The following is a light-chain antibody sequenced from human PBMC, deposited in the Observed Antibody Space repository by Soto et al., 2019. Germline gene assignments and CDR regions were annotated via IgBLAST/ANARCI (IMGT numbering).Light chain of an antibody. CDR1: QSISSNY. Sequence: EIVLTQSPGTLSLSPGERATLSCRASQSISSNYLAWYQQKTGQAPRLLIYGASSRATGIPDRFSGSGSGTDCTLTISRLEPEDSAIYYWQQYGSWTFGQGTKVEIK. CDR3: QQYGSWT. J-gene: IGKJ1*01. V-gene: IGKV3-20*01. CDR2: GAS.